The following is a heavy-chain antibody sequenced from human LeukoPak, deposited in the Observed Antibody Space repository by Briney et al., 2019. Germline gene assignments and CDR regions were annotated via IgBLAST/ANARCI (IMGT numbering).Heavy chain of an antibody. D-gene: IGHD3-3*01. V-gene: IGHV3-23*01. CDR2: ISGSGGST. Sequence: GGSLRLSCAASGFTFSSYAMSWVRQAPGKGLEWVSAISGSGGSTYYADSVKGRFTISRDNSKNTPYLQMNSLRAEDTAVYYCARNGVFRSVDYWGQGTLVTVSS. J-gene: IGHJ4*02. CDR3: ARNGVFRSVDY. CDR1: GFTFSSYA.